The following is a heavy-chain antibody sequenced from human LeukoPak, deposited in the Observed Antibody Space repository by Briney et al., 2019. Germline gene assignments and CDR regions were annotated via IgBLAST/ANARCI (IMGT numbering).Heavy chain of an antibody. Sequence: ASVKVSCKASGYTFTSYYMHWVRQAPGQGLEWMGIINPSGGSTSYAQKFQGRVTMTRDTSTSTVYMELSSLRSEDTAMYYCARDKSHNYYDSSGYPGAFDIWGQGTMVTVSS. D-gene: IGHD3-22*01. V-gene: IGHV1-46*01. CDR2: INPSGGST. CDR3: ARDKSHNYYDSSGYPGAFDI. CDR1: GYTFTSYY. J-gene: IGHJ3*02.